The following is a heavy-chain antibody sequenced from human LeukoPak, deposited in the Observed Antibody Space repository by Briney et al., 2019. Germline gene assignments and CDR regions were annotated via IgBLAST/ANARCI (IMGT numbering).Heavy chain of an antibody. J-gene: IGHJ4*02. CDR1: GFTFSSYW. D-gene: IGHD3-22*01. CDR2: INTDGSST. CDR3: ASYYGDYGY. Sequence: GGSLRLSCAASGFTFSSYWMHWVRQAPGKGLVGVSRINTDGSSTSYADSVKGRFTISRDNAKNTLYLQMNSLRAEDTAVYYCASYYGDYGYWGQGTLVTVSS. V-gene: IGHV3-74*01.